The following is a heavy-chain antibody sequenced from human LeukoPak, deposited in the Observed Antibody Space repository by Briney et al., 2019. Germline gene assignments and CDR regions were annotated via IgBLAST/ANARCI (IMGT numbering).Heavy chain of an antibody. D-gene: IGHD6-19*01. Sequence: SETLSLTCTVSGDSMSSYYWSWIRQPPGKGLEWIGYMYYSRSTNYSPSLKTRVTISVDTSKNQLSLKLTSVTAADTAVYYCARCGSGWPYYFDYWGQGTLVTVSS. CDR2: MYYSRST. CDR3: ARCGSGWPYYFDY. CDR1: GDSMSSYY. V-gene: IGHV4-59*01. J-gene: IGHJ4*02.